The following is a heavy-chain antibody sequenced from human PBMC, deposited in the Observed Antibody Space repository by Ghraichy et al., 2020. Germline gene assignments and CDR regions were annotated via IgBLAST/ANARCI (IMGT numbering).Heavy chain of an antibody. D-gene: IGHD3-3*02. CDR2: INHSGST. V-gene: IGHV4-34*01. Sequence: SQTLSLTCAVYGGSFSDYYWSLIRQPPGKGLEWIGEINHSGSTNYNPSLKSRVTISVDTSKNQISLKLSSVTAADTAVYYCARGHFAADYWGQGTLVTVSS. CDR1: GGSFSDYY. J-gene: IGHJ4*02. CDR3: ARGHFAADY.